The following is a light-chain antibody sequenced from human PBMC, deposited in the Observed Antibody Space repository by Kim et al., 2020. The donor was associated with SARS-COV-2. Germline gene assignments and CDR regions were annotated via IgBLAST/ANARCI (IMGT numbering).Light chain of an antibody. CDR2: GNS. CDR3: QSYDNRLSGSYV. Sequence: VTISCTGSSSNIGAGYDVQWYQQLPGTAPKLLISGNSNRPSGVPDRFSGSKSGTSASLAITGLQAEDEANYYCQSYDNRLSGSYVFGTGTKVTVL. V-gene: IGLV1-40*01. CDR1: SSNIGAGYD. J-gene: IGLJ1*01.